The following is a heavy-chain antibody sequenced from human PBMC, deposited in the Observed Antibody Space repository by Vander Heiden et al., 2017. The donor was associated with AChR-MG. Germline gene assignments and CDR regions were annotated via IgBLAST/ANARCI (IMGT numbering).Heavy chain of an antibody. CDR2: IYCGDSDT. J-gene: IGHJ3*02. Sequence: EVHLVQSGPEVRKPGESLKISCEVSGHTFSTSWIAWVRQMPGKGLEWMGSIYCGDSDTRYSPSFRGQVALSADTSINTAYLQWTNLKASDTAMYYCAKSGDFWSGAEDAFDIWGQGTKVTVSS. CDR3: AKSGDFWSGAEDAFDI. CDR1: GHTFSTSW. V-gene: IGHV5-51*03. D-gene: IGHD3-3*01.